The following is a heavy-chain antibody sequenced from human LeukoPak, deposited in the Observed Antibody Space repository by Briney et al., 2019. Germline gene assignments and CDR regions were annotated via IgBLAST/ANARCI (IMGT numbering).Heavy chain of an antibody. Sequence: GGSLRLSCAASGFTFSSYSMNWVRQAPGKGLEWVSSISSSSYIYYADSVKGRFTISRDTSKNTLYLQMNSLRAEDTAVYYCASRHCSGGGCYFAGADPFDYWGQGILVTVSS. D-gene: IGHD2-15*01. CDR2: ISSSSYI. V-gene: IGHV3-21*04. CDR3: ASRHCSGGGCYFAGADPFDY. CDR1: GFTFSSYS. J-gene: IGHJ4*02.